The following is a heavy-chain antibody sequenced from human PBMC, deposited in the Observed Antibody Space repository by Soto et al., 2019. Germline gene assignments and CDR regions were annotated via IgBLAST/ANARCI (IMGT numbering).Heavy chain of an antibody. D-gene: IGHD6-6*01. CDR1: GYTFTSYD. J-gene: IGHJ5*02. CDR3: AREKGSSGFDP. Sequence: QVQLVQSGAEVKKPGASVKVSCKASGYTFTSYDINWVRQATGQGLEWMGWMNPNSGNTGYAQKIQGRANMPRNTSINTAYTELSSLRSEDTAVYYCAREKGSSGFDPWGQGTLVTVSS. CDR2: MNPNSGNT. V-gene: IGHV1-8*01.